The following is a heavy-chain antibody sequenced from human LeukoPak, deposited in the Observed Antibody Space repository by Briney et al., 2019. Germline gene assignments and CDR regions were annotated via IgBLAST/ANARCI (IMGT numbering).Heavy chain of an antibody. CDR2: VYYSGST. CDR1: GYSISSGDY. D-gene: IGHD4-17*01. CDR3: ARNSTVTSPSTGYFDY. V-gene: IGHV4-38-2*01. Sequence: SETLSLTCAVSGYSISSGDYWGWIRQPPGKGLEWIGSVYYSGSTHYNPSLKSRVAISVDRSRNQFSLRLSSVTAADTAVYYCARNSTVTSPSTGYFDYWGQGTLATVSS. J-gene: IGHJ4*02.